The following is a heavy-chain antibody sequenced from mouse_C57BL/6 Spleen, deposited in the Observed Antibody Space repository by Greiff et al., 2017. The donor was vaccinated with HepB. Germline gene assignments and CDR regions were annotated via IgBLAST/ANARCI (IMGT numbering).Heavy chain of an antibody. V-gene: IGHV10-3*01. J-gene: IGHJ3*01. CDR1: GFTFNTYA. Sequence: DVKLQESGGGLVQPKGSLKLSCAASGFTFNTYAMHWVRQAPGKGLEWVARIRSKSSNYATYYADSVKDRFTISRDDSPSMLYLQRNNLKTEDTAMYYCVREDYDYDWFAYWGQGTLVTVSA. CDR2: IRSKSSNYAT. CDR3: VREDYDYDWFAY. D-gene: IGHD2-4*01.